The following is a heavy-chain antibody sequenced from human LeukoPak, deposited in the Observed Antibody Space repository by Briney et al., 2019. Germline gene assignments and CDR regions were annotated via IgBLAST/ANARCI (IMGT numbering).Heavy chain of an antibody. V-gene: IGHV3-30-3*02. D-gene: IGHD5-12*01. CDR3: AKEIFSGLLYIDY. CDR2: ISCDGSNK. J-gene: IGHJ4*02. Sequence: GGSLRLSCAASGFTFSSYAMHWVRQAPGKGLEWVAVISCDGSNKYYADSVKGRFTISSDNSKNTVYLQMNSLRPEDMAVYYCAKEIFSGLLYIDYWGQGTLVTVSS. CDR1: GFTFSSYA.